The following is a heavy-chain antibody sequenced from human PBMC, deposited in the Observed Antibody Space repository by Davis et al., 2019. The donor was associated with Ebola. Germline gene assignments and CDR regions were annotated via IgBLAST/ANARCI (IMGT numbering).Heavy chain of an antibody. CDR3: ARDRCSGGSCYLGGTPPDY. CDR1: GYTFTGYG. CDR2: IIPIFGTA. J-gene: IGHJ4*02. Sequence: AASVKVSCKASGYTFTGYGISWVRQAPGQGLEWMGGIIPIFGTANYAQKFQGRVTITADKSTSTAYMELSSLRSEDTAVYYCARDRCSGGSCYLGGTPPDYWGQGTLVTVSS. V-gene: IGHV1-69*06. D-gene: IGHD2-15*01.